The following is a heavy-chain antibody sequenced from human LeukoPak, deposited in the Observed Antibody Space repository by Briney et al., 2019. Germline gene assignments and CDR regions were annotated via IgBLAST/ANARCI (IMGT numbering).Heavy chain of an antibody. V-gene: IGHV1-18*01. CDR3: ARRQQLVEYYFDY. CDR2: ISVYNGNT. Sequence: ASVKVSCKASGGTFSSYAISWVRQAPGQGLEWMGWISVYNGNTNYAQKLQGRVTMTTDTSTSTAYMELRSLRSDDAAVYYCARRQQLVEYYFDYWGQGTLVTVSS. CDR1: GGTFSSYA. J-gene: IGHJ4*02. D-gene: IGHD6-13*01.